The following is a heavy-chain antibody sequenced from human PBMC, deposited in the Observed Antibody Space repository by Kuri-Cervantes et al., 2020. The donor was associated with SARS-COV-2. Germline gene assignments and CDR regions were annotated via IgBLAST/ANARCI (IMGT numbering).Heavy chain of an antibody. CDR1: GGSISGYY. CDR2: INHSGST. D-gene: IGHD1-26*01. Sequence: GSLRLSCTVSGGSISGYYWSWIRQPPGKGLEWIGEINHSGSTNYNPSLKSRVTISVDTSKNQFSLKLSSVTAADTAVYYCARWELLFPSDAFDIWGQGTMVTVSS. J-gene: IGHJ3*02. V-gene: IGHV4-34*01. CDR3: ARWELLFPSDAFDI.